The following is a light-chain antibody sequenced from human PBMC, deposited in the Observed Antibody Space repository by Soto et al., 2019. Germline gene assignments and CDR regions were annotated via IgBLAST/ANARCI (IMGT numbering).Light chain of an antibody. CDR2: GSS. CDR1: SSNIGAGHV. CDR3: QSYDNSLSASV. V-gene: IGLV1-40*01. Sequence: QSVLTQPPSVSGAPGQRVTISCTGSSSNIGAGHVVHWYQQFPGRAPNLLIYGSSNRPSGVPDRFSGSKSGTSASLAITGXQAEDEADYYCQSYDNSLSASVFGGGTKLTVL. J-gene: IGLJ2*01.